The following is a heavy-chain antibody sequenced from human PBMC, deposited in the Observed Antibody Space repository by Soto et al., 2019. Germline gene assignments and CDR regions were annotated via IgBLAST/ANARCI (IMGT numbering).Heavy chain of an antibody. CDR3: AKNQGVELVPLATVDWFDP. V-gene: IGHV3-23*01. CDR2: ISGSGFKK. J-gene: IGHJ5*02. D-gene: IGHD1-26*01. Sequence: AGGSLRLSCAASGFTFRDYYMSWIRQAPGKGLEWISSISGSGFKKYYADSVKGRFTISRDNSKSTVYLELNNLSAEDTAVYHCAKNQGVELVPLATVDWFDPWGQGSVVTVSS. CDR1: GFTFRDYY.